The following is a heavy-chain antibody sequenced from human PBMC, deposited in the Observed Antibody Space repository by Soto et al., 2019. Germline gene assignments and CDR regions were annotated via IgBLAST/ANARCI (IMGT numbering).Heavy chain of an antibody. V-gene: IGHV3-66*01. CDR2: VYSDDST. Sequence: EVQLVESGGALVQPGGSLRLSCAASGFTVSRSYMSWVRQAPGKGLEWVSTVYSDDSTYYADSVKGRFSISRDNSKNTFYLQMNSLRAEDTAVYYCAINSRRDWAESFQRWGQGTLVTVSS. D-gene: IGHD1-26*01. CDR1: GFTVSRSY. CDR3: AINSRRDWAESFQR. J-gene: IGHJ1*01.